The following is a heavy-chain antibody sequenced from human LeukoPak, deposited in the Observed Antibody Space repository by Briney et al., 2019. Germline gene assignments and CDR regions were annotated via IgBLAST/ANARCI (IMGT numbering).Heavy chain of an antibody. J-gene: IGHJ4*02. V-gene: IGHV4-4*02. Sequence: GSLRLSCAASGFTFSSYWMSWVRQPPGKGLEWIGEIWHSGTTNYNPSLKSRLTISVDTSSNQFSLRLTSVTAADTAVYYCMGADYGGHWGQGTLVTVSS. CDR2: IWHSGTT. CDR3: MGADYGGH. CDR1: GFTFSSYW. D-gene: IGHD4-17*01.